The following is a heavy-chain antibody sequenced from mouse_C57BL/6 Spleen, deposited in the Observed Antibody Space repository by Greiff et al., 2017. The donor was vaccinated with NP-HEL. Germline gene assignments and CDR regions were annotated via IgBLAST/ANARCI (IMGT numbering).Heavy chain of an antibody. J-gene: IGHJ3*01. Sequence: QVQLQQPGAELVRPGTSVKLSCKASGYTFTSYWMHWVKQRPGQGLEWIGVIDPSDSYTNYNQKFKGKAILTVDTSSSTAYMQLSSLTSEDSAVYYCARDYYSNYGGFAYWGQGTLVTVSA. CDR1: GYTFTSYW. CDR2: IDPSDSYT. CDR3: ARDYYSNYGGFAY. D-gene: IGHD2-5*01. V-gene: IGHV1-59*01.